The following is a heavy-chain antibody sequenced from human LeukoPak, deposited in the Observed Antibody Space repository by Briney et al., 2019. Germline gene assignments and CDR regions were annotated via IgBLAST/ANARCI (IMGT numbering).Heavy chain of an antibody. CDR2: ISYDGSNK. D-gene: IGHD6-13*01. CDR1: GFTFSSYG. CDR3: ARGIPIRIAAAGTPY. Sequence: GGSLRLSCAASGFTFSSYGMHWVRQAPGKGLEWVAVISYDGSNKYYADSVKGRFTISRDNSKNTLYLQMNSLRAEDTAVYYCARGIPIRIAAAGTPYWGQGTLVTVSS. V-gene: IGHV3-30*03. J-gene: IGHJ4*02.